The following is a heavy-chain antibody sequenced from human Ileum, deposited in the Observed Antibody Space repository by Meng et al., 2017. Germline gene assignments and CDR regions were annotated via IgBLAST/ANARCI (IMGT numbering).Heavy chain of an antibody. CDR2: IYLAGSP. V-gene: IGHV4-4*02. CDR3: VRHGGKYFDS. D-gene: IGHD2-15*01. J-gene: IGHJ4*02. Sequence: LRKWGPGVVEPSGTLSPLCTAAGGAISSSFYWSWVRQSPGKGLEWIGQIYLAGSPNYNPSLESRVTISVDKSKNQFSLRLTSVTAADTAIFYCVRHGGKYFDSWGQGTLVTVSS. CDR1: GGAISSSFY.